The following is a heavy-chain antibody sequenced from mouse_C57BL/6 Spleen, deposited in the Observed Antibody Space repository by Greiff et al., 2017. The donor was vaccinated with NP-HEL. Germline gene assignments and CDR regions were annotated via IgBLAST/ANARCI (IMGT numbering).Heavy chain of an antibody. Sequence: EVQLQQSGPELVKPGASVKISCKASGYSFTGYYMNWVKQSPEKSLEWIGQINPSTGGTTYNQKFKAKATLTVDKSSSTAYMPLNSLTSEDSAVYYCARGVDGYTYAMDYWGQGTSVTVSS. CDR2: INPSTGGT. CDR1: GYSFTGYY. V-gene: IGHV1-42*01. D-gene: IGHD2-3*01. J-gene: IGHJ4*01. CDR3: ARGVDGYTYAMDY.